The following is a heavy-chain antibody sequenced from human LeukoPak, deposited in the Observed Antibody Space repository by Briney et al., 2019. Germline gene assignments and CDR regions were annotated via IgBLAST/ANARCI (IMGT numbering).Heavy chain of an antibody. D-gene: IGHD6-13*01. Sequence: SGGSLRLSCAASGFTFSSYAMSWVRQAPGKGLEWVSAISGSGGSTSYADSVKGQFTISRDNSKNALFLQMNSLRAEDTAVYYCAKDSMGSSWDYFQHWGQGTLVTVSS. CDR2: ISGSGGST. CDR3: AKDSMGSSWDYFQH. CDR1: GFTFSSYA. V-gene: IGHV3-23*01. J-gene: IGHJ1*01.